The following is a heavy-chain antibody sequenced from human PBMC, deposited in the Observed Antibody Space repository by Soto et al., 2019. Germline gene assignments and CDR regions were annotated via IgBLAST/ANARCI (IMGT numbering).Heavy chain of an antibody. D-gene: IGHD3-3*01. CDR2: IWYDGSNK. J-gene: IGHJ4*02. Sequence: QVQLVESGGGVVQPGRSLRLSCAASGFTFSSYGMHWVRQAPGKGLEWVAVIWYDGSNKYYADSVKGRFTISRDNSKNTLYLQMNSLRAEVTAVYYCARPLLRFLEWLPDYWGQGTLVTVSS. CDR3: ARPLLRFLEWLPDY. V-gene: IGHV3-33*01. CDR1: GFTFSSYG.